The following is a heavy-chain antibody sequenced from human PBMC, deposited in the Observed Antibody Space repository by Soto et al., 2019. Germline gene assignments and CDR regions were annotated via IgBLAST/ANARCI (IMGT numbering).Heavy chain of an antibody. CDR2: ISGSGGST. CDR1: GFTFSSYA. V-gene: IGHV3-23*01. D-gene: IGHD1-26*01. J-gene: IGHJ4*02. Sequence: GGSLRLSCAASGFTFSSYAMRWVRQAPGKGLEWVSAISGSGGSTYYADSVKGRFTISRDNSKNTLYLQMNSLRAEDTAVYYCAKCSAAPLGPIVTPFDYWGQGTLVTVSS. CDR3: AKCSAAPLGPIVTPFDY.